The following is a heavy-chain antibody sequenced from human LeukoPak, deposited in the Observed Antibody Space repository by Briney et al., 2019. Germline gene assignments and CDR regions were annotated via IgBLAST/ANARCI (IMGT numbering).Heavy chain of an antibody. J-gene: IGHJ3*02. CDR3: AHSQVFSYGSFLDAYDI. CDR2: IYWDDDS. Sequence: SGPTLVNPTQTLTLTCSLSGVSLSTSGVGVGWIRQPPGKALEWLALIYWDDDSRYSPSLKSRLTIAKDTSKDQVVLTLTNMDSVDTATYYCAHSQVFSYGSFLDAYDIWGLGMLVTVSS. D-gene: IGHD5-18*01. V-gene: IGHV2-5*02. CDR1: GVSLSTSGVG.